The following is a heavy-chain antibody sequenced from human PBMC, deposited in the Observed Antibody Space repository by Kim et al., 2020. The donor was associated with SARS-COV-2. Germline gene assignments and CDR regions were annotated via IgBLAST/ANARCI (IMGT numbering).Heavy chain of an antibody. CDR3: ARQKRQQVESNYYYYGMDV. V-gene: IGHV5-51*01. CDR2: IYPGDSDT. J-gene: IGHJ6*02. CDR1: GYSFTSYW. Sequence: GESLKISCKGSGYSFTSYWIGWVRQMPGKGLEWMGIIYPGDSDTRYSPSFQGQVTISADKSISTAYLQWSSLKASDTAMYYCARQKRQQVESNYYYYGMDVWGQGTTVTVSS. D-gene: IGHD6-13*01.